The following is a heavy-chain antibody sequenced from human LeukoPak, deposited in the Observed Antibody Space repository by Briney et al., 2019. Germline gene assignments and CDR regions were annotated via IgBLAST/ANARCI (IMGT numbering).Heavy chain of an antibody. CDR3: ARGNRYGSYSVY. CDR1: GGSFSGYY. CDR2: INHSGST. D-gene: IGHD1-26*01. V-gene: IGHV4-34*01. Sequence: SETLSLTCAVYGGSFSGYYWSWIRQPPGKGLEWIGEINHSGSTNYNPSLKSRVTISVDTSKNQFSLKLSSVTAADTAVYYCARGNRYGSYSVYWGQRTLVTVSS. J-gene: IGHJ4*02.